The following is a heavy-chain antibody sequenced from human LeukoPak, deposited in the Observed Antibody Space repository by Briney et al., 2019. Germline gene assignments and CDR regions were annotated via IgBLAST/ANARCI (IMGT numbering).Heavy chain of an antibody. CDR2: IYYSGST. D-gene: IGHD6-6*01. V-gene: IGHV4-59*01. CDR3: ARGAPSSSPYYYGMDV. CDR1: GGSISSYY. J-gene: IGHJ6*02. Sequence: SETLSLTCTVSGGSISSYYWSWIRQPPGKGVEWIGYIYYSGSTNYNPSLKSRVTISVDTSKNQFSLKLSSVTAADTAVYYCARGAPSSSPYYYGMDVWGQGTTVTVSS.